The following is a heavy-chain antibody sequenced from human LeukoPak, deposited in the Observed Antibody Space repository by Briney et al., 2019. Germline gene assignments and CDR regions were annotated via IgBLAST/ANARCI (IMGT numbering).Heavy chain of an antibody. CDR3: AREGGSGYYY. J-gene: IGHJ4*02. V-gene: IGHV1-2*06. CDR2: INPNSGGT. CDR1: GYTFTGYY. Sequence: ASVKVSCKASGYTFTGYYMHWVRQAPGQGLEWMGRINPNSGGTNYAQKFQGRVTITTDESTSTAYMELSSLRSEDTAVYYCAREGGSGYYYWGQGTLVTVSS. D-gene: IGHD3-22*01.